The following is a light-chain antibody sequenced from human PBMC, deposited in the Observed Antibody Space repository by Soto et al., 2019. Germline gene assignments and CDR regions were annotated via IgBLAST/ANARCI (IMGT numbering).Light chain of an antibody. V-gene: IGKV3D-11*01. CDR2: DAS. J-gene: IGKJ3*01. CDR1: QGIGNY. CDR3: QQRNFWPLT. Sequence: EDVLTQSPAILSLSPGERATLSCRASQGIGNYLAWYQQKPGQAPRLLIYDASNRATGIPARFSGSGSDTDFTLTIDIPEPEDSAVYYCQQRNFWPLTFGPGTRVEIK.